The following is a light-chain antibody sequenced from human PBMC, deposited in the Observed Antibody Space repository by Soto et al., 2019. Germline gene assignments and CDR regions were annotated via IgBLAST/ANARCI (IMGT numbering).Light chain of an antibody. CDR2: GAS. CDR1: QSVDIY. CDR3: QQYKNGPRT. V-gene: IGKV3-15*01. Sequence: EIVLTQSPATLSVSPGERVTLSCRARQSVDIYLACYQQKPGQAPRLVLYGASTRATDMPGTFSGSGSGTECTLTISSLQSEDFGVYYCQQYKNGPRTFGQGTQVESK. J-gene: IGKJ1*01.